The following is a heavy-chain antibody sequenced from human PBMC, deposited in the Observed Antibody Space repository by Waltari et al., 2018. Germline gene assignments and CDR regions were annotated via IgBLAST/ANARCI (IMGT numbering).Heavy chain of an antibody. CDR1: GYSISSGYY. CDR2: IYHSGST. Sequence: QVQLQESGPGLVKPSGTLSLTCAVSGYSISSGYYWGWIRQPPGKGLEWIGSIYHSGSTYYNPSLKSRVTISVDTSKNQFSLKLSSVTAADTAVYYCARGARDYGDGLDYWGQGTLVTVSS. D-gene: IGHD4-17*01. V-gene: IGHV4-38-2*01. J-gene: IGHJ4*02. CDR3: ARGARDYGDGLDY.